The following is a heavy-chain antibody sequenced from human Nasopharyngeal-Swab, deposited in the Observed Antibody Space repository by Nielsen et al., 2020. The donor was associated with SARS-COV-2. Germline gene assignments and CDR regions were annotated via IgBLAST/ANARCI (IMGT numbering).Heavy chain of an antibody. J-gene: IGHJ6*02. CDR1: GFTFSSYN. D-gene: IGHD3-3*01. CDR3: ARDGLDYDFWSAYFMDV. V-gene: IGHV3-21*01. CDR2: ISGSGSYV. Sequence: GGSLRLSCAASGFTFSSYNMIWVRQVPGEGLEWVSSISGSGSYVYYADSVKGRFTISKDSAKNSLYLQMNSLRAEDTAVYYCARDGLDYDFWSAYFMDVWGQGTTVTVSS.